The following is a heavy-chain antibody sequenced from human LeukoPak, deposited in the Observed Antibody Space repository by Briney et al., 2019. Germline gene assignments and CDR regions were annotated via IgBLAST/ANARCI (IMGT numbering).Heavy chain of an antibody. D-gene: IGHD3-22*01. Sequence: GGSLRLSCAASGFTFSSYGMHWVRQAPGKGLEWVAVIWYDGSNKYCADSVKGRFTISRDNSKNTLYLQMNSLRAEDTAVYYCARDRQGHSLIYYYDSSGYWDYWGQGTLVTVSS. CDR3: ARDRQGHSLIYYYDSSGYWDY. J-gene: IGHJ4*02. CDR1: GFTFSSYG. V-gene: IGHV3-33*01. CDR2: IWYDGSNK.